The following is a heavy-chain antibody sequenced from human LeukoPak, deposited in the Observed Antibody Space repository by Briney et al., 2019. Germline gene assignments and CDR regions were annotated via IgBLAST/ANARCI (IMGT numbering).Heavy chain of an antibody. CDR2: IYPGDSDT. CDR3: ARRLCTSGVCYYYFDY. V-gene: IGHV5-51*01. J-gene: IGHJ4*02. D-gene: IGHD2-8*01. Sequence: GESLKISCKGSGYSFSNYWIGWVRQMPGKGLEWMGIIYPGDSDTRYSPSFQGQVTISADKSINTAYLQWSSLKASDTAIYYCARRLCTSGVCYYYFDYWGQGILVTVSS. CDR1: GYSFSNYW.